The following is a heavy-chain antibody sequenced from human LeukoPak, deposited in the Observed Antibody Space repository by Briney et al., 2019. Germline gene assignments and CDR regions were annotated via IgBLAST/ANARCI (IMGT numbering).Heavy chain of an antibody. Sequence: SGGSLRLSCAASGFTFSSYWMHWVRQAPGKGLVWVSRINSDGSSTSYADSVKGQFTISRDNAKNTLYLQMNSLRAEDTAVYYCARKRIAAATNWFDPWGQGTLVTVSS. D-gene: IGHD6-13*01. CDR3: ARKRIAAATNWFDP. CDR2: INSDGSST. J-gene: IGHJ5*02. V-gene: IGHV3-74*01. CDR1: GFTFSSYW.